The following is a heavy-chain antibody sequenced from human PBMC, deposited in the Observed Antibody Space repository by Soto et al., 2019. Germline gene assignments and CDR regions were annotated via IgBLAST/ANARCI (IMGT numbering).Heavy chain of an antibody. CDR1: GFTFSSYA. Sequence: GGSLRLSCAASGFTFSSYAMHWVRQAPGKGLEWVAVISYDGSNKYYADSVKGRFTISRDNSKNTLYLQMNSLRAEDTAVYYCARLHVEYSSSWGPDMSWFDPWGQGTLVTVSS. J-gene: IGHJ5*02. CDR2: ISYDGSNK. D-gene: IGHD6-13*01. CDR3: ARLHVEYSSSWGPDMSWFDP. V-gene: IGHV3-30-3*01.